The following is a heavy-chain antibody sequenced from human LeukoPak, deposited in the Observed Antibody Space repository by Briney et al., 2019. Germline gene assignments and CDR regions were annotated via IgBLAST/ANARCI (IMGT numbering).Heavy chain of an antibody. CDR3: ARGGVRWFDP. D-gene: IGHD2-8*01. CDR2: ISSSGSTI. J-gene: IGHJ5*02. Sequence: GGSLRLSCAASGFTFSSYEMNWVRQAPGKGLEWVSYISSSGSTIYYADSVKGRFTISRDNAKNSLYLQMNSLRADDSAVYYCARGGVRWFDPWGQGTLVTVSS. V-gene: IGHV3-48*03. CDR1: GFTFSSYE.